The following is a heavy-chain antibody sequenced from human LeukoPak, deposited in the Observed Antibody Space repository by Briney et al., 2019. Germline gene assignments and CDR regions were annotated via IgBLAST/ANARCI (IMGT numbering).Heavy chain of an antibody. CDR3: ASSSSGYYYYMDV. J-gene: IGHJ6*03. V-gene: IGHV4-59*01. Sequence: SETLSLTCTVSGGPISSYYWSWIRQPPGKGLEWIGYIYYSGSTNYNPSLKSRVTISVDTSKNQFSLKLSSVTAADTAVYYCASSSSGYYYYMDVWGKGTTVTISS. CDR1: GGPISSYY. CDR2: IYYSGST. D-gene: IGHD3-22*01.